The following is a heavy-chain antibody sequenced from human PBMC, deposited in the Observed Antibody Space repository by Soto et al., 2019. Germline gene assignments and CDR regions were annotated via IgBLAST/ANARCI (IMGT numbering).Heavy chain of an antibody. Sequence: HPGGSLRLSCAASGFTFSSYWMHWVRQAPDKGLVWVSRIKWDGSSTNYADSVKGRFTISRDNAQNTLYLQMNSLRAEDTAVYYCARGGSGIYGVDYWGQGTLVTVSS. D-gene: IGHD3-10*01. J-gene: IGHJ4*02. V-gene: IGHV3-74*01. CDR1: GFTFSSYW. CDR3: ARGGSGIYGVDY. CDR2: IKWDGSST.